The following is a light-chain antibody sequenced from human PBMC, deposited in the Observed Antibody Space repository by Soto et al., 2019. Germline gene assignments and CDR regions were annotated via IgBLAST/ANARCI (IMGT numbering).Light chain of an antibody. CDR1: NIGSKT. J-gene: IGLJ3*02. CDR3: QVWDSSTARV. V-gene: IGLV3-9*01. Sequence: SYELTQPLSVSVALGQTARITCGGNNIGSKTVHWYQQKPGQAPVLVIYRDSNRPSGIPERFSGSNSGNTATLTISRAQAGDEADYYRQVWDSSTARVFGGGTKLTVL. CDR2: RDS.